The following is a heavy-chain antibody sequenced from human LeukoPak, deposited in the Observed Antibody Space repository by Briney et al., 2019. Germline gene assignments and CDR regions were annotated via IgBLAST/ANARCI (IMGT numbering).Heavy chain of an antibody. J-gene: IGHJ3*02. CDR1: GGSISSGCYY. D-gene: IGHD3-10*01. CDR3: ASDRRGGAFDI. CDR2: IYYSGST. Sequence: SQTLSLTCTVSGGSISSGCYYWSWLRQHPGEGLEWIGYIYYSGSTYYNPSLKCRFTISVDTSKTQFSLKLSSVTAADTAVYYCASDRRGGAFDIWGQGTMVTVSS. V-gene: IGHV4-31*03.